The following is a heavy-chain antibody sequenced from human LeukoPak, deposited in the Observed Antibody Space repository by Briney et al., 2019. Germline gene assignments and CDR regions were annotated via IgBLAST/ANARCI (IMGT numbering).Heavy chain of an antibody. Sequence: ESGPTLVKPTQTLTLTCTFSGFSLSTSGVGVGWIRQPPGKALEWLTIIYWDDDKRYSPYQKSRLTITKDTSKNQVVLTMANMDPVDTATYYCAHRSRISSWYNSVFDFWGQGTLVTVSS. CDR3: AHRSRISSWYNSVFDF. J-gene: IGHJ4*02. V-gene: IGHV2-5*02. D-gene: IGHD6-13*01. CDR1: GFSLSTSGVG. CDR2: IYWDDDK.